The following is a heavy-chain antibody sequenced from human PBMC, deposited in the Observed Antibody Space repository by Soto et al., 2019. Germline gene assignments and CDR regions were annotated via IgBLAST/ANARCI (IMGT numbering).Heavy chain of an antibody. D-gene: IGHD2-15*01. J-gene: IGHJ3*02. CDR1: GFTFSSYA. V-gene: IGHV3-23*01. Sequence: EVQLLESGGGGVQPGGSLRLSCAASGFTFSSYAMSWVRQAPGKGLEWVSAISGSGGSTYYADTVKGRFTISRDNCKNTLYLQMNSLRAEDTAVYYCAKDVGDAFDIWGQGTMVTVSS. CDR2: ISGSGGST. CDR3: AKDVGDAFDI.